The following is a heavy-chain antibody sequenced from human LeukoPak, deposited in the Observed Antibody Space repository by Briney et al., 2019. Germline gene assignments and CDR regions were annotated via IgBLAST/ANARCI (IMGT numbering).Heavy chain of an antibody. CDR3: ARDPPGRSL. Sequence: SETLSLTCTVSGGSISSSSYYWGWIRQPPGKGLEWIGSIYYSGSTYYNPSLKSRVTISVDTSKNQFSLKLSSVTAADTAVYYCARDPPGRSLWGQGTLVTVSS. CDR2: IYYSGST. CDR1: GGSISSSSYY. J-gene: IGHJ4*02. V-gene: IGHV4-39*07.